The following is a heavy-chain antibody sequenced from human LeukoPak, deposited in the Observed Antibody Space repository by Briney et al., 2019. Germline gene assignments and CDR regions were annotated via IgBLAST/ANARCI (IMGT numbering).Heavy chain of an antibody. Sequence: PSETLSLTCTVSGGSISSYYWSWIRQPPGKGLEWIGYIYYSGSTNYNPSLKSRVTISVDTSKNQFSLKLNSVTAADTAVYYCARDLRGDYAYFDYWGQGTLVTVSS. CDR3: ARDLRGDYAYFDY. J-gene: IGHJ4*02. D-gene: IGHD4/OR15-4a*01. V-gene: IGHV4-59*01. CDR2: IYYSGST. CDR1: GGSISSYY.